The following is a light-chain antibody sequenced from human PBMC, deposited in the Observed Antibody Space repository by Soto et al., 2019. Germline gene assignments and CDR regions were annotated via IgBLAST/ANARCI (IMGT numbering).Light chain of an antibody. J-gene: IGLJ2*01. CDR3: SSYTSSSTVV. CDR2: DVS. CDR1: SSDVGGYNY. V-gene: IGLV2-14*01. Sequence: QSALTQPASVSGSPGQSITISCTGTSSDVGGYNYVSWYQQHPGKAPKLMIYDVSNRPSGVSNRCSGSKSGNTASLTISGLQAEDEDDYYCSSYTSSSTVVFGGGTKLTVL.